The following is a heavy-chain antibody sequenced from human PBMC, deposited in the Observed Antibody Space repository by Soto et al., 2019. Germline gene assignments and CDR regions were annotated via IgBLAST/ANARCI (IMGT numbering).Heavy chain of an antibody. CDR2: IFYSGSP. D-gene: IGHD1-26*01. V-gene: IGHV4-59*01. CDR1: GASINDYF. J-gene: IGHJ6*02. Sequence: QVQLQESGPGLVKPSETLFLTCTVSGASINDYFWSWIRQPPGKGLEWIGYIFYSGSPNYNPSLKSRVTMSIDTSKNQFPLKLSSVTAADTAVYYCARASSGRFPRVYYYYGMDVWGQGTTVTVSS. CDR3: ARASSGRFPRVYYYYGMDV.